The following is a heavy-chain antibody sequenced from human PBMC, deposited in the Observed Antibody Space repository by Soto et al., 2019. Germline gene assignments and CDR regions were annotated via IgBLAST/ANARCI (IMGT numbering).Heavy chain of an antibody. Sequence: GGPLRLSCAASGFTVSNYWMNWVRQAPGKGLVWVSHIKNDGTTSYADSVEGRFTVSSDDAKNSFYLQMNSLRADDTAVYYCAKDRGEEGLKFLEWFGGMDVWGHGTTVTVSS. CDR3: AKDRGEEGLKFLEWFGGMDV. CDR1: GFTVSNYW. J-gene: IGHJ6*02. D-gene: IGHD3-3*01. CDR2: IKNDGTT. V-gene: IGHV3-74*01.